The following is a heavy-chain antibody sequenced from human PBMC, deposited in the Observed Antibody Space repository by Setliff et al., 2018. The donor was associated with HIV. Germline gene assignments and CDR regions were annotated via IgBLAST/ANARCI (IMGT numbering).Heavy chain of an antibody. D-gene: IGHD6-19*01. Sequence: GASVKVSCKASGYTFTSDYIHWVRQAPGQGLEWMGIFNPAGNPTSYAQKFQGRLTMTRDTSTNTVYMELSSLRSEDTAVYYCAKDIPCPAINSGRIKNWFDPWGEGTLVTVSS. CDR1: GYTFTSDY. J-gene: IGHJ5*02. CDR3: AKDIPCPAINSGRIKNWFDP. V-gene: IGHV1-46*01. CDR2: FNPAGNPT.